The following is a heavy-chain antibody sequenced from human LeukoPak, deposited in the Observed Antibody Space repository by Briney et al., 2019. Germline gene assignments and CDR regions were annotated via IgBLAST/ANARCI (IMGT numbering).Heavy chain of an antibody. CDR2: ISWNSGSI. D-gene: IGHD3-16*01. J-gene: IGHJ3*02. CDR1: GFTFDDYA. Sequence: PGRSLRLSCAASGFTFDDYAMHWVRQAPGKGLEWVSGISWNSGSIGYADSVKGRLTISRDNAKKPLYLQMNSLRAEDTAVYYCARDVSLANAFDIWGQGTMVTVSS. CDR3: ARDVSLANAFDI. V-gene: IGHV3-9*01.